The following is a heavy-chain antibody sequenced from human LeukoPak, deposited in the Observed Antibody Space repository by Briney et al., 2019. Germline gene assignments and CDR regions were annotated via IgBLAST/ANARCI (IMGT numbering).Heavy chain of an antibody. V-gene: IGHV3-66*01. Sequence: PGGSLRLSCAASGFTFSSYAMSWVRQAPGKGLEWVSVIYSGGSTYYADSVKGRFTISRDNSKNTLYLQMNSLRAEDTAAYYCARAVMAVAAWFDPWGQGTLVTVSS. J-gene: IGHJ5*02. CDR3: ARAVMAVAAWFDP. CDR1: GFTFSSYA. D-gene: IGHD6-19*01. CDR2: IYSGGST.